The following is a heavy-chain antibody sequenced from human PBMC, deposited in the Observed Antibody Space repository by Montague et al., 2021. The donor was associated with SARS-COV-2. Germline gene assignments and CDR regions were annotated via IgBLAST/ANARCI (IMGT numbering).Heavy chain of an antibody. CDR1: GGSFSGYY. V-gene: IGHV4-34*01. CDR3: ARIGNWNDLFDY. Sequence: SETLSLTCAVYGGSFSGYYWTWIRQSPGKGLEWIAEINHSGTTNYNFNPSLRSRVTISVDTSKSQFSPKLSSVTAADAAVYYCARIGNWNDLFDYWGQGTLVTVSS. J-gene: IGHJ4*02. D-gene: IGHD1-1*01. CDR2: INHSGTT.